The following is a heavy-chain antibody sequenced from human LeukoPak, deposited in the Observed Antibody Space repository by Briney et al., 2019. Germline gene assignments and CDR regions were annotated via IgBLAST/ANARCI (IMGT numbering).Heavy chain of an antibody. Sequence: PSETLSLTCTVSGGSISSGDYYWSWIRRPPGKGLEWIGYIYYSGSTYYNPSLKSRVTISVDTSKNQFSLKLSSVTAADTAVYYCARDGVGGLYYFDYWGQGTLVTVSS. CDR3: ARDGVGGLYYFDY. V-gene: IGHV4-30-4*01. CDR1: GGSISSGDYY. CDR2: IYYSGST. J-gene: IGHJ4*02. D-gene: IGHD4-23*01.